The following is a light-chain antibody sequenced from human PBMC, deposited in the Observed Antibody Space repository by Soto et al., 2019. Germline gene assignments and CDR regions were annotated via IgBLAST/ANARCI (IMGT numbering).Light chain of an antibody. V-gene: IGLV1-40*01. CDR1: SSNIGAGYD. J-gene: IGLJ2*01. CDR3: QSYDSSLSAVV. Sequence: QSVLTQPPSVSGAPGQTITISCTGSSSNIGAGYDVHWYQQLPGRAPKLLIYANSNRPSGVPDRFSGSKSGTSASLAITGLQAEDEADYYCQSYDSSLSAVVFGGGTKLTVL. CDR2: ANS.